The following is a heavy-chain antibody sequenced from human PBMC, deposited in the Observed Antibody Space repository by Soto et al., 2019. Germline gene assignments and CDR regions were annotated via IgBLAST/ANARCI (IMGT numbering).Heavy chain of an antibody. CDR3: ARGRIAYDILTGYRYGMDV. J-gene: IGHJ6*02. Sequence: SETLSLTCAVSGGSISGSYYYWGWLRQSPGKGPEWIGSAFYTGFTSYNPSLESRVSVSVDTSKNQFSLKVSGVSAADTAVYYCARGRIAYDILTGYRYGMDVWGQGTTVTVSS. D-gene: IGHD3-9*01. CDR1: GGSISGSYYY. V-gene: IGHV4-39*01. CDR2: AFYTGFT.